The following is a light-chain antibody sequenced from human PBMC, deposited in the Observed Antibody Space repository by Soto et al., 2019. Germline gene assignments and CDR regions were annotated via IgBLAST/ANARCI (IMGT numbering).Light chain of an antibody. CDR3: QQYNNWPFS. CDR1: QSVTKH. V-gene: IGKV3D-15*01. J-gene: IGKJ5*01. CDR2: GAS. Sequence: VLTQSPATLSLSPGEGATLSCRASQSVTKHFLAWYQQKPGQAPRLLIYGASSRPGGIPDRFSGSGSGTDFTLTISGLQSEDSAVYFCQQYNNWPFSFGQGTRLEI.